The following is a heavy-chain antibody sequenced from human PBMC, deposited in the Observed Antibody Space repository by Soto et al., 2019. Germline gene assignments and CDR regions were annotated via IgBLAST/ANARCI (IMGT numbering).Heavy chain of an antibody. V-gene: IGHV3-23*01. CDR2: ISGSGGST. CDR1: GFTFSRYP. J-gene: IGHJ6*03. Sequence: PGGSLRLSCAASGFTFSRYPMRVGRQAPGKGLKSVSAISGSGGSTYYADSVKGLFTISRDNSKNTLYLQMNSLRAEDTAVYYFAKSGGYSKRPDYMDFSAKGTTVPVSS. CDR3: AKSGGYSKRPDYMDF. D-gene: IGHD3-16*01.